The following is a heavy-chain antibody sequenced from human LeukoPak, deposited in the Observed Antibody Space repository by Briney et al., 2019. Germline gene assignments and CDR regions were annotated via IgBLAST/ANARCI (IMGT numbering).Heavy chain of an antibody. CDR1: GVTFRSYL. Sequence: PGGSMRLSCGASGVTFRSYLMSWVRRAPGERLEWGAKIKQDGSEKYYVGSVKSRFTISRDNAKNSLYLQMNSVRAEDTSVYYCARNLVGTTRGSDTWGQGTLVTVS. V-gene: IGHV3-7*04. D-gene: IGHD1-26*01. CDR2: IKQDGSEK. CDR3: ARNLVGTTRGSDT. J-gene: IGHJ5*02.